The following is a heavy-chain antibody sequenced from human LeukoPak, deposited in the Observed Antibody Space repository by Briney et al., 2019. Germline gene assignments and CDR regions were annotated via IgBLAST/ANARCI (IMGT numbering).Heavy chain of an antibody. Sequence: GASVKVSCKASGYTFTGYYIHWVRQAPGQGLEWMGWINPDSGDTNYAQNFQGRVTMTRDTSISTAYMELSRLRSDDTAVYYCARYDSSSPLDYWGQGTVVTVSS. J-gene: IGHJ4*02. CDR3: ARYDSSSPLDY. CDR1: GYTFTGYY. CDR2: INPDSGDT. D-gene: IGHD6-6*01. V-gene: IGHV1-2*02.